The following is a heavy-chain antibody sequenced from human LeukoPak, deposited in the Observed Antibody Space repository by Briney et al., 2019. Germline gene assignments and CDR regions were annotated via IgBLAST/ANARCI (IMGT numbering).Heavy chain of an antibody. D-gene: IGHD3-16*02. CDR1: GGSISSYY. CDR2: INHSGST. J-gene: IGHJ4*02. V-gene: IGHV4-34*01. CDR3: ARVTSYYDYVWGSYRYIAVLDY. Sequence: PSETLSLTCTVSGGSISSYYWSWIRQPPGKGLEWIGEINHSGSTNYNPSLKRRVTISVDTSKNQFSLKLSSVTAADTAVYYCARVTSYYDYVWGSYRYIAVLDYWGQGTLVTVSS.